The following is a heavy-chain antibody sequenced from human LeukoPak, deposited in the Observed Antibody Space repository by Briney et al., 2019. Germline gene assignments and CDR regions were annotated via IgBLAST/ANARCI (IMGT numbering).Heavy chain of an antibody. CDR3: ARDPKSRSGYYEDWFFHYYYGMDV. Sequence: GGSLRLSCAASGFTFSSYWMHWVRQAPGKGLVWVSRINSDGSTTTYADSVEGRFTISRDNAKNTLYLQMNSLRAEDTAVYYCARDPKSRSGYYEDWFFHYYYGMDVWGQGTTVTVSS. CDR1: GFTFSSYW. CDR2: INSDGSTT. J-gene: IGHJ6*02. V-gene: IGHV3-74*03. D-gene: IGHD3-3*01.